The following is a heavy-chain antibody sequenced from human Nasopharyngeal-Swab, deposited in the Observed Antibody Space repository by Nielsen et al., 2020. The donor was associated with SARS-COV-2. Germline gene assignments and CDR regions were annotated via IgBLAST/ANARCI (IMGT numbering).Heavy chain of an antibody. J-gene: IGHJ3*02. D-gene: IGHD3-22*01. CDR1: GGSISSYY. Sequence: SETLSLTCTVSGGSISSYYWSWIRQPPGKGLEWIGYIYYSGSTNYNPSVKSRVTISVDKSKNQFSLKLSSVTAADTAVYYCARVVVNPFDAFDIWGQGTMVTVSS. CDR3: ARVVVNPFDAFDI. V-gene: IGHV4-59*12. CDR2: IYYSGST.